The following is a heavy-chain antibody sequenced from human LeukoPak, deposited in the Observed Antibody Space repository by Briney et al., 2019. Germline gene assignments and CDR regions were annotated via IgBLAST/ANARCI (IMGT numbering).Heavy chain of an antibody. V-gene: IGHV4-34*01. J-gene: IGHJ4*02. CDR2: INHSGST. CDR3: ARDAYDSSGYSFDY. D-gene: IGHD3-22*01. CDR1: GGSFSGYY. Sequence: KPSETLSLTCAVYGGSFSGYYWSWIRQPPGKVLEWIGEINHSGSTNYNPSLKSRVTISVDTSKNQFSLKLSSVTAADTAVYYCARDAYDSSGYSFDYWGQGTLVTVSS.